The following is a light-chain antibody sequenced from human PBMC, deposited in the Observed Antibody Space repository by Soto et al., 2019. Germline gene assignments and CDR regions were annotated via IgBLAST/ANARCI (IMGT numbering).Light chain of an antibody. V-gene: IGKV1-39*01. CDR1: QRINKY. CDR3: QQSFSTPYT. Sequence: DIQMTQSPSSLSASVGDSVTIPCRASQRINKYLNSYQQRSGRAPRLLIHTASSLHSGVPSRFSGSGSGSDFTLTISSLQPEDFATYFCQQSFSTPYTFGQGTKWEI. CDR2: TAS. J-gene: IGKJ2*01.